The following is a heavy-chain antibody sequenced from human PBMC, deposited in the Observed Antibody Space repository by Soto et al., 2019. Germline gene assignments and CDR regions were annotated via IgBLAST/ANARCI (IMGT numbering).Heavy chain of an antibody. Sequence: QVQLMQSGAEVKKPGSSVKVSCKASGGTISTNVISWVRQAPGQGLEWMGEIMPIFAAPNNAQKFQGRLTITAHTSTTTVYVELSSLTSEDTAVYFCATGARYCSGGSCYPDDWGQGTLVIVSS. V-gene: IGHV1-69*06. J-gene: IGHJ4*02. CDR1: GGTISTNV. CDR2: IMPIFAAP. D-gene: IGHD2-15*01. CDR3: ATGARYCSGGSCYPDD.